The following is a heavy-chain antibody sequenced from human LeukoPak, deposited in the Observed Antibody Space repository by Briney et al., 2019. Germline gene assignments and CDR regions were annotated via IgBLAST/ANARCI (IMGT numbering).Heavy chain of an antibody. CDR1: AFTFDNYR. CDR3: TKRVKYGGTWDHFAD. CDR2: VNADGGNT. J-gene: IGHJ4*02. Sequence: PGGSLRLSCAAAAFTFDNYRMSWVRHVPGKGREWVSTVNADGGNTYYADFVKGRFTISRDNSKSTLILQMNSLRVEDTALYYCTKRVKYGGTWDHFADWGQGTLVTVSS. D-gene: IGHD1-26*01. V-gene: IGHV3-23*01.